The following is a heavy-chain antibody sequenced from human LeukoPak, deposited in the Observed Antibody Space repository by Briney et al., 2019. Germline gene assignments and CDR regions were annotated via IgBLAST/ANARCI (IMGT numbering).Heavy chain of an antibody. V-gene: IGHV2-5*02. CDR3: AHLPKTTVTTCFDY. CDR2: IYWDDDK. J-gene: IGHJ4*02. CDR1: GFSLSTSGVG. D-gene: IGHD4-17*01. Sequence: SGPTLVKPTQTLTLTCTFSGFSLSTSGVGVGWIRQPPGKALEWLALIYWDDDKRYSPSLKSRLTITKDTSKNQVVLTMTNMDPVDTATYYCAHLPKTTVTTCFDYWGQGTLVTVSS.